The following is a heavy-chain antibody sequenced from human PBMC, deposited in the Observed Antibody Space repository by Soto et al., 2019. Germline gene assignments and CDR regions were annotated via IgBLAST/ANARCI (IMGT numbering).Heavy chain of an antibody. CDR2: ISAYNGNT. Sequence: SSVKVSFKASGYTLTSYGISLLLHAPVQVLEWMGWISAYNGNTNYAQKLQGRVTMTTDTSTSTAYMELRSLRSDDTAVYYCARDGSAARPQGRGMDVWGQGTTVTVSS. CDR3: ARDGSAARPQGRGMDV. D-gene: IGHD6-6*01. CDR1: GYTLTSYG. J-gene: IGHJ6*02. V-gene: IGHV1-18*04.